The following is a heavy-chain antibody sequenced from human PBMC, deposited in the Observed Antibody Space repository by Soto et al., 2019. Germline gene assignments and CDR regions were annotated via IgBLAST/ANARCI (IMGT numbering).Heavy chain of an antibody. CDR2: IYYSGST. J-gene: IGHJ4*02. D-gene: IGHD2-8*01. V-gene: IGHV4-59*01. CDR3: ARDNGLGEFDY. CDR1: GGTMSSYY. Sequence: SGTLALTCTASGGTMSSYYWSWIRQPPGKGLEWIGYIYYSGSTNYNPSLKSRVTISVDTSKNQFSLKLSSVTAADTAVYYCARDNGLGEFDYWGQGPLVTVSS.